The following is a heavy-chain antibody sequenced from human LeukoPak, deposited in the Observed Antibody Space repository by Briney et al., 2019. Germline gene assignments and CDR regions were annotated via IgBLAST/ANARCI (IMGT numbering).Heavy chain of an antibody. CDR3: ARHPSIVGATNNWFDP. D-gene: IGHD1-26*01. Sequence: SETLSLTCTVSGASISSSRFYWAWIRQPPEKELEWTGSIHYSGSTYYNPSLKSRVTISVDTSKNQFSLKKLSVTAADTAVYYCARHPSIVGATNNWFDPWGQGTLVTVSS. V-gene: IGHV4-39*01. CDR2: IHYSGST. CDR1: GASISSSRFY. J-gene: IGHJ5*02.